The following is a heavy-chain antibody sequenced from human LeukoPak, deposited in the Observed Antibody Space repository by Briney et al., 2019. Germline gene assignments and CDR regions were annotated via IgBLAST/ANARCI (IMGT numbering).Heavy chain of an antibody. Sequence: GGSLRLSCAASGFTTFSKYSMNWVRQAPGKGLEWVSCIGTRSTSMYYADSVRGRFSISRDNAKNSVYLQMNSLRAEDTAVYYCAREGDGDYGEGFDYWGQGTLVTVSS. CDR1: GFTTFSKYS. CDR3: AREGDGDYGEGFDY. D-gene: IGHD4/OR15-4a*01. CDR2: IGTRSTSM. J-gene: IGHJ4*02. V-gene: IGHV3-21*01.